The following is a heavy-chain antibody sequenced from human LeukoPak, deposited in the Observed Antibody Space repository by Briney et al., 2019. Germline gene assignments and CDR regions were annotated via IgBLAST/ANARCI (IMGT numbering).Heavy chain of an antibody. CDR3: ARVNYYDSSGYFDYFQH. CDR1: GGTFSSYA. Sequence: SVKVSCKASGGTFSSYAISWVRQAPGQGLEWMGRIIPIFGTANYAQKFQGRVTITADKSTSTAYMELSSLRPEDTAVYYCARVNYYDSSGYFDYFQHWGQGTLVTVSS. J-gene: IGHJ1*01. V-gene: IGHV1-69*06. D-gene: IGHD3-22*01. CDR2: IIPIFGTA.